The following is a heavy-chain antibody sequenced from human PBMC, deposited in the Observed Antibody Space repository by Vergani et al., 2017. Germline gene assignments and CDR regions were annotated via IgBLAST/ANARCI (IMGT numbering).Heavy chain of an antibody. J-gene: IGHJ2*01. CDR2: INPNSGGT. CDR3: ARDTGSGWFDWYFDL. CDR1: GYTFTGYY. Sequence: QVQLVQSGAEVKKPGASVKVSCKASGYTFTGYYMHWVRQAPGQGLEWMGWINPNSGGTNDAQKFQGRVTRTRDTSIRTAYMELGRLRSDDTAVYYGARDTGSGWFDWYFDLWGRGTLVTVSS. V-gene: IGHV1-2*02. D-gene: IGHD6-19*01.